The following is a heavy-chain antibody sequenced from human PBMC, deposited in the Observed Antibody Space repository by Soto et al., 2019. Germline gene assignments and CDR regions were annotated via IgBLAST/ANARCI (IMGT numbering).Heavy chain of an antibody. Sequence: AAVQPSCKASGYSFIGYYIHWVRQAPGQGLEWMGWMTPNSGGTDYAQKFQGRVTMTRDTSISTAYMELSSLRSEDTAVYYCERGVDSGIGGQNYKGGEPWG. CDR2: MTPNSGGT. CDR3: ERGVDSGIGGQNYKGGEP. D-gene: IGHD1-26*01. CDR1: GYSFIGYY. V-gene: IGHV1-2*02. J-gene: IGHJ5*02.